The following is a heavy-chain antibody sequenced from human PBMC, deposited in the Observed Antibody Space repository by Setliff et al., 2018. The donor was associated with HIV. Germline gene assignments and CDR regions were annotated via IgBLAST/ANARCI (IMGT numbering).Heavy chain of an antibody. J-gene: IGHJ4*02. CDR3: ARERSRGYTDPPRFDY. D-gene: IGHD5-18*01. CDR1: GGSFSGSY. V-gene: IGHV4-4*07. Sequence: SETLSLTCAVYGGSFSGSYWSWIRQPAGKGLEWIGHIYTSGSTNYNPSLKSRVTISVDTSKNQFSLRLTSVTAADTAVYYCARERSRGYTDPPRFDYWGQGTLVTVSS. CDR2: IYTSGST.